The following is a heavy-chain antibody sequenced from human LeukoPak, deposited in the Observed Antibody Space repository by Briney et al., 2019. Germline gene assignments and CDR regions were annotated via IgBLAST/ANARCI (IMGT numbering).Heavy chain of an antibody. V-gene: IGHV3-30*18. CDR1: GFTFSSYG. Sequence: GRSLRLSCAASGFTFSSYGMHWVRQAPGKGLEWVAVISYDGSNKYYADSVKGRFTISRDNSKNTLYLQMNSLRAEDTAVYYCAKGSRVLLWFGELSDGAFDIWGQGTMVTVSS. J-gene: IGHJ3*02. D-gene: IGHD3-10*01. CDR2: ISYDGSNK. CDR3: AKGSRVLLWFGELSDGAFDI.